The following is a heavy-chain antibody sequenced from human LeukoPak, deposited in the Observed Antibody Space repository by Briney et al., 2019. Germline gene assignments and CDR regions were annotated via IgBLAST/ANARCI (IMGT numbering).Heavy chain of an antibody. CDR1: GYTFTTYY. CDR2: INPSGGST. Sequence: ASVKVSSTASGYTFTTYYMHWVRQAPGQGLEWMGIINPSGGSTSYAQKFQGRVTMTRDTSTSTVYMELSSLRSEDTAVYYCARDPPLRNYYDSPSFDPWGRGTLVTVSS. J-gene: IGHJ5*02. D-gene: IGHD3-22*01. CDR3: ARDPPLRNYYDSPSFDP. V-gene: IGHV1-46*01.